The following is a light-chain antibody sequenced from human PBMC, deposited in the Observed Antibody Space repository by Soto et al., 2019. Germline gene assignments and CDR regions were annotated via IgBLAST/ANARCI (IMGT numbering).Light chain of an antibody. CDR2: GAS. J-gene: IGKJ1*01. Sequence: EIVLAQSPGTLSLSPGERATLSCRASQSISSSYLAWYQQKPGQAPRLLIYGASRRATGFPARFSGSGSGTDFTLTISSLQSEDFAVYYCQQYDNWPWTFGQGTKVDIK. CDR3: QQYDNWPWT. V-gene: IGKV3-20*01. CDR1: QSISSSY.